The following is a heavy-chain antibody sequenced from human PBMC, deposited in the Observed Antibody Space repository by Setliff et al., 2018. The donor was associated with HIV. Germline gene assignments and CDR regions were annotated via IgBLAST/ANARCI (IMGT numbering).Heavy chain of an antibody. V-gene: IGHV4-39*01. CDR3: ARRGRDGVLIVFATGFYP. J-gene: IGHJ5*02. Sequence: PSETLSLTCSVSGGSISSSTYYRGWIRQPPGKGLEWIEDIFYTGNTYYNPSLQRRVAISVDTSENQFSLKLNSVTAADTAVYYCARRGRDGVLIVFATGFYPWGQGTQVTVSS. CDR1: GGSISSSTYY. D-gene: IGHD2-8*01. CDR2: IFYTGNT.